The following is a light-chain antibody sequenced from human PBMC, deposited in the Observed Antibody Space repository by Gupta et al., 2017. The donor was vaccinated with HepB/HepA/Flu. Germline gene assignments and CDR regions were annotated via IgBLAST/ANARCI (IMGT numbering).Light chain of an antibody. J-gene: IGKJ4*01. CDR1: QGISSY. CDR2: AAS. CDR3: QQGNSFPLT. V-gene: IGKV1-12*01. Sequence: DIQMTHSPSSVSASVGDRVTITCRASQGISSYLDWFQQKPGKAPKLLIYAASSLQSGVPSRFSGSGSGTDFTLTISSLQPEDFASYYCQQGNSFPLTFGGGTKVEI.